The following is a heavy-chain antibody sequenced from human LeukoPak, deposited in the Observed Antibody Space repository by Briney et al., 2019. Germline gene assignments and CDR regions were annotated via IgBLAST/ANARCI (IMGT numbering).Heavy chain of an antibody. CDR3: ATGYSYGL. D-gene: IGHD5-18*01. CDR1: GFTFDEYA. Sequence: GGSLRLSCAASGFTFDEYAMHWVRQAPGKGLEWVSGISWNSGSIGYADSVKGRFTISRDNAKNSLYLQMNSLRAEDTALYYCATGYSYGLWGQGTLVTVSS. CDR2: ISWNSGSI. V-gene: IGHV3-9*01. J-gene: IGHJ4*02.